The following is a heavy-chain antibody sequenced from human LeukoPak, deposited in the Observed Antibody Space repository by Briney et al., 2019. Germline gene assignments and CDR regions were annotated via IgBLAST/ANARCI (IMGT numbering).Heavy chain of an antibody. V-gene: IGHV3-30-3*01. J-gene: IGHJ4*02. D-gene: IGHD3-16*01. CDR2: ISYDGSNK. CDR1: GFTFSSYA. Sequence: GGSLRLSCAASGFTFSSYAMHWVRQAPGKGLEWVAVISYDGSNKYYADSVKGRFTISRDNSKNTLYLQMNSLRAEDTAVYYCASMLYYDYVWGSSPNDYWGQGTLSPSPQ. CDR3: ASMLYYDYVWGSSPNDY.